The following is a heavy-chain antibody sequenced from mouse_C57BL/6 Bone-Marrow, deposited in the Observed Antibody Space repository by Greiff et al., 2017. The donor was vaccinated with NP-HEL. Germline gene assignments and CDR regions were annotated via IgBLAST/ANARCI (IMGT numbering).Heavy chain of an antibody. CDR1: GFTFSDYY. V-gene: IGHV5-12*01. CDR2: ISNGGGST. CDR3: ARLITTVVEGAY. Sequence: EVQLQESGGGLVQPGGSLKLSCAASGFTFSDYYMYWVRQTPEKRLEWVAYISNGGGSTYYPDTVKGRFTISRDNAKNTLYLQMSRLKSEDTAMYYCARLITTVVEGAYWGQGTLVTVSA. D-gene: IGHD1-1*01. J-gene: IGHJ3*01.